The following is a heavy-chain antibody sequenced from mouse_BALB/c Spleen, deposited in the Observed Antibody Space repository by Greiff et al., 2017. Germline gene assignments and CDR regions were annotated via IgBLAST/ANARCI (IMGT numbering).Heavy chain of an antibody. CDR1: GYAFSSYW. Sequence: VKLQESGAELVRPGSSVKISCKASGYAFSSYWMNWVKQRPGQGLEWIGQIYPGDGDTNYNGKFKGKATLTADKSSSTAYMQHSSLTSEDSAVYFCARGNGYYAMDYWGQGTSVTVSS. D-gene: IGHD2-1*01. CDR2: IYPGDGDT. CDR3: ARGNGYYAMDY. V-gene: IGHV1-80*01. J-gene: IGHJ4*01.